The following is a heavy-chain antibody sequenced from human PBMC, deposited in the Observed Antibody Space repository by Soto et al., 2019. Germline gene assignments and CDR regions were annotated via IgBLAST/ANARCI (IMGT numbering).Heavy chain of an antibody. CDR2: IDYSGST. D-gene: IGHD2-2*01. CDR1: GASIISNNYY. V-gene: IGHV4-39*01. Sequence: SETLSLTCTVSGASIISNNYYWGWIRQPPGKGLEWIGSIDYSGSTYSNASLKGRATISVDTSESQFSLKLSSVTAADTAVYYCARLSPFHCSSTTCYQSYYMDVSGKGTTVTVSS. CDR3: ARLSPFHCSSTTCYQSYYMDV. J-gene: IGHJ6*03.